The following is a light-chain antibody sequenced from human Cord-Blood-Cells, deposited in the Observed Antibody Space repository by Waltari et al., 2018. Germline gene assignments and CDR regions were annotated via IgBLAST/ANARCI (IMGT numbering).Light chain of an antibody. CDR1: TLGDKY. J-gene: IGLJ1*01. Sequence: SYELTQPPSVSVSPGQTASIPCSGDTLGDKYACWYQQKPGQSPVLVIYQDSKRPSGIPERFSGSNSGNTATLTISGTQAMDEADYYCQAWDSSTASYVFGTGTKVTVL. V-gene: IGLV3-1*01. CDR2: QDS. CDR3: QAWDSSTASYV.